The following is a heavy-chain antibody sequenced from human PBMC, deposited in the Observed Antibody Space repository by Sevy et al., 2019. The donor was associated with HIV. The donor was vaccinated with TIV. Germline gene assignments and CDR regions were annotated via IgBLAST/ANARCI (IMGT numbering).Heavy chain of an antibody. V-gene: IGHV3-21*01. CDR2: ISSSSSYF. CDR3: ARGVRDFWSGYPDY. D-gene: IGHD3-3*01. Sequence: GGSLRLSCAASGFTFSSYSMNWVRQAPGKGLEWVSSISSSSSYFYYAESVKGRFTISGDNAKNSLYLQMNSLRAEDTAVYYCARGVRDFWSGYPDYWGQGTLVTVSS. CDR1: GFTFSSYS. J-gene: IGHJ4*02.